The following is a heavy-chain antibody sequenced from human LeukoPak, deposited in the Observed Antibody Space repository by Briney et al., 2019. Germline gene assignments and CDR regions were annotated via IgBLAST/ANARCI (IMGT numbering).Heavy chain of an antibody. Sequence: GGSLRLSXAASGFTVSSNYMSWVRQAPGEGLEWVSVIYSGGSTYYADSVKGRFTISRDNSKHTLYLQLNTLSAEDTAVYYCARVASGSYYYPFDYWGQGTLVTVSS. V-gene: IGHV3-53*01. CDR2: IYSGGST. J-gene: IGHJ4*02. CDR1: GFTVSSNY. CDR3: ARVASGSYYYPFDY. D-gene: IGHD1-26*01.